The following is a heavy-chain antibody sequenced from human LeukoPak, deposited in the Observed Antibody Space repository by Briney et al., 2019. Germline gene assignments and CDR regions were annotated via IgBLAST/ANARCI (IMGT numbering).Heavy chain of an antibody. J-gene: IGHJ6*03. Sequence: GGSLRLSCAASGFTFSSYSMNWVRQAPGKGLEWVSYISSSSTIYYADSVKGRFTISRDNAKNSLYLQMNSLRAEDTAVYYCARGDYDFWSGYYYYYYYYMDVWGKGTTVTVSS. V-gene: IGHV3-48*04. CDR1: GFTFSSYS. CDR3: ARGDYDFWSGYYYYYYYYMDV. D-gene: IGHD3-3*01. CDR2: ISSSSTI.